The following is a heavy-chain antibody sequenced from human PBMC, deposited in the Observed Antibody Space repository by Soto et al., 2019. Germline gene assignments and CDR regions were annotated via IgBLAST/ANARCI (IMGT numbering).Heavy chain of an antibody. CDR3: AREGGIVGGTAADY. D-gene: IGHD1-26*01. J-gene: IGHJ4*02. Sequence: QVQLQESGPGLVKPSQTLSLTCTVSGGSISSGGYYWSWIRQHPGKGLEWIGYIYYSGSTYYYPSLKRRVTISVDTSKNQFSLKLSSVPAADTAVYYCAREGGIVGGTAADYWGQGPLVTVSS. CDR1: GGSISSGGYY. V-gene: IGHV4-31*03. CDR2: IYYSGST.